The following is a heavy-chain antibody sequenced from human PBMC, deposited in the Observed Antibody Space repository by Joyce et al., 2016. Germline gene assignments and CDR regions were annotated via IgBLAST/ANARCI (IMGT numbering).Heavy chain of an antibody. CDR3: ARDVLATVTKAYGY. J-gene: IGHJ4*02. V-gene: IGHV3-21*01. D-gene: IGHD4-11*01. CDR2: ISRDNTYI. CDR1: GFIFSSYS. Sequence: EVQLVESGGGLVKPGESLRLCCTASGFIFSSYSMTRGRQAPGKGLEWVSSISRDNTYIFHADSVKGRFTISRDNARNSLYLQMNSLRAEDTAVYYCARDVLATVTKAYGYWGQGTLVAVSS.